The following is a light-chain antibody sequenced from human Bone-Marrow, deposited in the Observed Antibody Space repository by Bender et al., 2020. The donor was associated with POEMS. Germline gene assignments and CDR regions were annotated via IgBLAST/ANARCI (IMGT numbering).Light chain of an antibody. CDR3: QAWDSSTEV. Sequence: QSALTQPASVSGSPGQSITISCTGTSRDVGNYNFVSWYHQHPGKAPKLMISEVSKRPSGIPERFSGSSSGNTATLTISGTQALDEADYYCQAWDSSTEVFGGGTKLTVL. CDR2: EVS. V-gene: IGLV2-14*02. CDR1: SRDVGNYNF. J-gene: IGLJ2*01.